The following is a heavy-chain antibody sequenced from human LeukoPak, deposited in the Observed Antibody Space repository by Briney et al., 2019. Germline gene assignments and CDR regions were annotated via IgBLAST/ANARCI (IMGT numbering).Heavy chain of an antibody. CDR3: AKDLEESANNWGDSSDY. D-gene: IGHD3-16*01. J-gene: IGHJ4*02. V-gene: IGHV3-23*01. Sequence: GGSLRLSCAASGFTFSSYPMTWVRQVPGKGLEWVSAISGGGGTTYYADSVKGRFTVSRDNSKNTVYQQMNSLRAEDTAVYYCAKDLEESANNWGDSSDYWGQGTLVTVSS. CDR1: GFTFSSYP. CDR2: ISGGGGTT.